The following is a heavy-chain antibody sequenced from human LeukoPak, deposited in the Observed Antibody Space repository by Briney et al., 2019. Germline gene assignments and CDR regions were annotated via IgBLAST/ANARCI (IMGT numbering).Heavy chain of an antibody. Sequence: GGSLRLSCAASGFTFSSYAMHWVRQAPGKGLEWVAVISYDGSNKYYADSVKGRFTISRDNSKNTLYLQMNSLRAEGTAVYYCARDLQRWLQGPFDYWGQGTLVTVSS. CDR2: ISYDGSNK. CDR1: GFTFSSYA. D-gene: IGHD5-24*01. J-gene: IGHJ4*02. V-gene: IGHV3-30-3*01. CDR3: ARDLQRWLQGPFDY.